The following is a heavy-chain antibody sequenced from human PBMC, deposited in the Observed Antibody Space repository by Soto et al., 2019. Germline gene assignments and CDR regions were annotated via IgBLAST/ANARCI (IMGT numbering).Heavy chain of an antibody. CDR1: GDSVSSNSAA. Sequence: SQTLSLTCAISGDSVSSNSAAWNWIRQSPSRGLECLGRTYYRSKWYNDYAVSVKSRITINPDTSKNQFSLQLNSVTPEDTAVYYCAREAVLRYFDWLSFDAFDIWAQGTTVTVSS. CDR2: TYYRSKWYN. CDR3: AREAVLRYFDWLSFDAFDI. J-gene: IGHJ3*02. D-gene: IGHD3-9*01. V-gene: IGHV6-1*01.